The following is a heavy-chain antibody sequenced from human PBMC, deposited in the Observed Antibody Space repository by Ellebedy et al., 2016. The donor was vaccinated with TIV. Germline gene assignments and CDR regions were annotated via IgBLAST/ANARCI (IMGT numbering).Heavy chain of an antibody. CDR2: INHSGST. CDR1: GGSFSGYY. Sequence: SETLSLTXAVYGGSFSGYYWSWIRQPPGKGLEWIGEINHSGSTNYNPSLKSRVTISVDTSKNQFSLKLSSVTAADTAEYYCARALGTRYDILTGYYYYYYGMDVWGQGTTVTVSS. J-gene: IGHJ6*02. CDR3: ARALGTRYDILTGYYYYYYGMDV. D-gene: IGHD3-9*01. V-gene: IGHV4-34*01.